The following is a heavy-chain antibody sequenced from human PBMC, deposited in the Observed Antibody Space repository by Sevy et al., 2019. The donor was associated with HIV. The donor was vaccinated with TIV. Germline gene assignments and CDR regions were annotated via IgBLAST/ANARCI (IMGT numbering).Heavy chain of an antibody. V-gene: IGHV3-23*01. J-gene: IGHJ4*02. CDR3: ARPTPRIAPSSASFFDY. CDR2: INGRGGSA. Sequence: GGSLRLSCAASGFTFSSFAMGWVRHIPGKGLEWVSTINGRGGSAYYADSVKGGFTLSRDNSNNTVFLQMNRLRDEDTAVYYCARPTPRIAPSSASFFDYWGQGTLVTVSS. CDR1: GFTFSSFA. D-gene: IGHD1-26*01.